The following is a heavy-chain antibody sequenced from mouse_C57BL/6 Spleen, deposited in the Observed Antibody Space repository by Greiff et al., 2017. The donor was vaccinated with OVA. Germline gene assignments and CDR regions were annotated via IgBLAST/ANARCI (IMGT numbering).Heavy chain of an antibody. D-gene: IGHD2-3*01. CDR2: IRNKANGYTT. J-gene: IGHJ4*01. V-gene: IGHV7-3*01. CDR3: ARYNYRLYDGCSGGAMDD. CDR1: GFTFTDYY. Sequence: EVMLVESGGGLVQPGGSLSLSCAASGFTFTDYYTSWVRQPPGKALEWLGFIRNKANGYTTESSSSVKGRFTISRDNYQSSLYLQMNARRTEDSATYSCARYNYRLYDGCSGGAMDDWGQGTSVTVAS.